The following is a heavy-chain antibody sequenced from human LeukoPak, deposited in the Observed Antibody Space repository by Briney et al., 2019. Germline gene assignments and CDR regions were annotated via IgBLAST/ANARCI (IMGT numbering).Heavy chain of an antibody. CDR1: GGSISSGSYY. D-gene: IGHD3-10*01. CDR2: IYTSGST. V-gene: IGHV4-61*02. Sequence: ASQTLSLTCTVSGGSISSGSYYWSWIRQPAGKGLEWIGRIYTSGSTNYNPSLKSRVTISVDTSKNQFSLKLSSVTAADTAVYYCARSYGSGSCCAFDIWGQGTMVTVSS. J-gene: IGHJ3*02. CDR3: ARSYGSGSCCAFDI.